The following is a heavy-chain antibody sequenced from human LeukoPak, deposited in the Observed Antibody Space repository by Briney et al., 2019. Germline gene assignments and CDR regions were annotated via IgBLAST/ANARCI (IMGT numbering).Heavy chain of an antibody. Sequence: SETLSLTCTVSGGSISSYYWSWIRQPAGKGLEWIGRIYTSGSTNYNPSLKSRVTMSVDTSKNQFSLKLSSVTAADTAVYYCARDRDVWAYCGGDCGDNYMDVWGKGTTVTVSS. CDR1: GGSISSYY. V-gene: IGHV4-4*07. J-gene: IGHJ6*03. CDR3: ARDRDVWAYCGGDCGDNYMDV. CDR2: IYTSGST. D-gene: IGHD2-21*01.